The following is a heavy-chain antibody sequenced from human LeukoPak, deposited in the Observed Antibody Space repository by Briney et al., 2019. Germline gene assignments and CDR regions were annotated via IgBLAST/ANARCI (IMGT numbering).Heavy chain of an antibody. V-gene: IGHV1-2*02. Sequence: ASVKVSCKASGYTFTSYYLHWVRQAPGQGLEWMGWINPNSGGTNYPQKFQGRVTMTTDTSISTAYMELSSLRSDDTAVYYCAKAGSGWYPHFDYWGQGTLVTASS. D-gene: IGHD6-19*01. J-gene: IGHJ4*02. CDR1: GYTFTSYY. CDR2: INPNSGGT. CDR3: AKAGSGWYPHFDY.